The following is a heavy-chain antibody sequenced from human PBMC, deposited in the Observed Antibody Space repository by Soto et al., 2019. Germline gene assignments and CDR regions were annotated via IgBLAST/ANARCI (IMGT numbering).Heavy chain of an antibody. D-gene: IGHD6-13*01. CDR3: ARGSYDSTWS. Sequence: SQTLSLTCATSGDSVSSNAAAWSWIRQSPSRGLEWLGRTYYRSKWYNDYAVSVKSRIAINPDTSKNQFSLQLNSVTPEDTAVYYCARGSYDSTWSWGQGTLVTVSS. J-gene: IGHJ5*02. CDR1: GDSVSSNAAA. CDR2: TYYRSKWYN. V-gene: IGHV6-1*01.